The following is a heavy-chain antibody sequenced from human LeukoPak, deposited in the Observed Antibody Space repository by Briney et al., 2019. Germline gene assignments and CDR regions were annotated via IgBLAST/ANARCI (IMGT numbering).Heavy chain of an antibody. CDR3: ASSGPTALGAFDI. J-gene: IGHJ3*02. Sequence: GASVKVSCKASGYTFTSYAMQWVRQAPGQRLEWMGWINAGNGNTKYSQEFRGRVTITRDTSASTAYMELSSLRSEDMAVYYCASSGPTALGAFDIWGQGTMVTVSS. CDR2: INAGNGNT. D-gene: IGHD6-19*01. CDR1: GYTFTSYA. V-gene: IGHV1-3*03.